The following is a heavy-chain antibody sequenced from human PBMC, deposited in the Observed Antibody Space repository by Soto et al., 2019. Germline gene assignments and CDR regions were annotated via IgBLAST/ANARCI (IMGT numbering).Heavy chain of an antibody. Sequence: PLRLSCAASGFIFSSFGMHWVRQIPGKGLEWVSNIWYDGSNTYYVDSVKGRFTISRDNSRNTLYLQMNSLRAEDTAVYHCVRDLLGSGGHFDYWGQGTLVTVSS. V-gene: IGHV3-33*01. CDR3: VRDLLGSGGHFDY. CDR2: IWYDGSNT. CDR1: GFIFSSFG. D-gene: IGHD7-27*01. J-gene: IGHJ4*02.